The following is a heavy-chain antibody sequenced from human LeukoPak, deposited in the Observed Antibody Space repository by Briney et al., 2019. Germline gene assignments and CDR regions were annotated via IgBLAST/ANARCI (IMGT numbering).Heavy chain of an antibody. D-gene: IGHD5-18*01. CDR2: ISSNGGST. V-gene: IGHV3-64*01. CDR3: ARGQENSYGLDDAFDI. Sequence: PGGSLRLSSAVSGFTFSSYAMHWVRQAPGKGLEYVAAISSNGGSTYYANSVKGRFTISRDNSKNTLYLQMGSLRAEDMAVYYCARGQENSYGLDDAFDIWGQGTMVTVSS. J-gene: IGHJ3*02. CDR1: GFTFSSYA.